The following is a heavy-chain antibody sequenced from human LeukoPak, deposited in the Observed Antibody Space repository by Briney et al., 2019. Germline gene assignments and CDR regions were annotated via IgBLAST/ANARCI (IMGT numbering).Heavy chain of an antibody. V-gene: IGHV4-38-2*02. D-gene: IGHD3-22*01. CDR3: AREAYYYDSSGQNTLGY. J-gene: IGHJ4*02. CDR2: IYYSVST. CDR1: GYSISSGYY. Sequence: SETLSLTCTVSGYSISSGYYWGWIRQPPGKGLEWIWSIYYSVSTYYNPSLKSRVTISVDTSKNQFSLKLSSVTAADTAVYYCAREAYYYDSSGQNTLGYWGQGTLVTVSS.